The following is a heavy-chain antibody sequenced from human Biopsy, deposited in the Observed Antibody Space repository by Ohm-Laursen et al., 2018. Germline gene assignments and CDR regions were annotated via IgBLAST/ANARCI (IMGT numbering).Heavy chain of an antibody. D-gene: IGHD4-23*01. CDR1: GGSFTGHY. CDR2: ISHTGYT. J-gene: IGHJ4*02. Sequence: PSDTLSLTCTVSGGSFTGHYWTWIRQPPGKGLEWIGHISHTGYTSYKSSLKSRVTISLDTPRNHFSLRLSSLTAADTAVYYCARGSNDFGGLYFPRWGQGTLLTVSS. V-gene: IGHV4-59*11. CDR3: ARGSNDFGGLYFPR.